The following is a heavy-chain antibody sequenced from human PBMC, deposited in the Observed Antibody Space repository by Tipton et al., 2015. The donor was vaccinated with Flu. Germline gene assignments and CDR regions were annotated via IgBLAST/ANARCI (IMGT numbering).Heavy chain of an antibody. Sequence: SLRLSCAASGFSVSNNYLSWVRQSPGKGLEWVSVIYSDGSTYYIDSVKGRFTISRDNSKNMLSLQMNNLRAEDTAVYYCARGQGANPWGQGTLVTVSS. CDR1: GFSVSNNY. V-gene: IGHV3-53*01. CDR3: ARGQGANP. J-gene: IGHJ5*02. CDR2: IYSDGST.